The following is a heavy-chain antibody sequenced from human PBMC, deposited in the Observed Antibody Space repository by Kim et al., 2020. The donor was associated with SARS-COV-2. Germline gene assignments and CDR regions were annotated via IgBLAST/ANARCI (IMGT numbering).Heavy chain of an antibody. D-gene: IGHD2-21*02. V-gene: IGHV4-39*01. CDR1: GVSISSSSYY. CDR3: ARPGKILVFVYYHFDV. Sequence: SETLSLTCTVSGVSISSSSYYWVWIRQPPGKGLEWFGSIYYSWSTYYNPSLKRRVTISVDTSKNQFSLKLSPVTAAATVLYYCARPGKILVFVYYHFDV. CDR2: IYYSWST. J-gene: IGHJ6*03.